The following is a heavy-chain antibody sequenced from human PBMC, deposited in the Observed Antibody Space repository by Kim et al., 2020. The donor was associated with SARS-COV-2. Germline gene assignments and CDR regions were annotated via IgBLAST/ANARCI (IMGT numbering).Heavy chain of an antibody. CDR2: ISYDGSNK. CDR1: GCTFSSYG. CDR3: AKAETYYYDSSGYYAY. D-gene: IGHD3-22*01. V-gene: IGHV3-30*18. Sequence: GGSLRLSCAASGCTFSSYGMLWVRQAPGKGLGLVAVISYDGSNKYYADSVKGRFTISRDNSKNTLYLQMNSLRAEETAVYYCAKAETYYYDSSGYYAYWGQGTLVTVSS. J-gene: IGHJ4*02.